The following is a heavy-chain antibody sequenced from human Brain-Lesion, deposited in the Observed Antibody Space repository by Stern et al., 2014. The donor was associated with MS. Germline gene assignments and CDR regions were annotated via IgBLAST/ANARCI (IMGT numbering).Heavy chain of an antibody. V-gene: IGHV3-7*01. CDR2: IKQDGSAT. J-gene: IGHJ6*02. Sequence: EVHLVESGGGLVQPGGSLRLSCAPSGFSFSAYWMTWVRQAPGKGLQWVASIKQDGSATYYVDSVKGRFTISRDNAQNSLSLKMHPLTAEYTAVYYWARACSSGNCHNPYYYYGMDVWGQGPTVTVSS. CDR3: ARACSSGNCHNPYYYYGMDV. CDR1: GFSFSAYW. D-gene: IGHD2-15*01.